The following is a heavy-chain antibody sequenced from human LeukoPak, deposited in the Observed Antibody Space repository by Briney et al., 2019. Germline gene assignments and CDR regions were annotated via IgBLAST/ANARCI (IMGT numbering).Heavy chain of an antibody. J-gene: IGHJ4*02. CDR1: GGSFSGYY. V-gene: IGHV4-34*01. D-gene: IGHD3-22*01. Sequence: PSETLSLTCAVYGGSFSGYYWSWIRQPPGKGLEWIGEINHSGSANYNPSLKSRVTISVDTSKKQFSLKLSSVTAADTAVYYCVTYYFDSSGPKKNYWGQGTLVTVSS. CDR2: INHSGSA. CDR3: VTYYFDSSGPKKNY.